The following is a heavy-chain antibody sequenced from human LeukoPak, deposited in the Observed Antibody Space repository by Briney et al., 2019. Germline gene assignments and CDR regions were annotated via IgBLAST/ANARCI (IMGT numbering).Heavy chain of an antibody. CDR1: GFTFSDYY. J-gene: IGHJ4*02. CDR2: ISSSGSTI. CDR3: ARREYSSSWYYFDY. Sequence: GGSLRLSCAASGFTFSDYYMSWIRQAPGKGLECVSYISSSGSTIYYADSVKGRFTISRDNAKNSLYLQMNSLRAEDTAVYYCARREYSSSWYYFDYWGQGTLVTVSS. D-gene: IGHD6-13*01. V-gene: IGHV3-11*01.